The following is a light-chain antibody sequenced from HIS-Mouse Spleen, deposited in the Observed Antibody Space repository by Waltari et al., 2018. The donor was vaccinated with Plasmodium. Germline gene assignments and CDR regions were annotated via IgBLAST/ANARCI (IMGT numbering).Light chain of an antibody. J-gene: IGLJ3*02. V-gene: IGLV2-11*01. CDR2: DVS. CDR3: CSYAGSYTWV. CDR1: SRDVGGYNY. Sequence: QSALTQPRPVSGSPGQSVPIPCTGTSRDVGGYNYVSWYQQHPGKAPKLMIYDVSKRPSGVPDRFSGSKSGNTASLTISGLQAEDEADYYCCSYAGSYTWVFGGGTKLTVL.